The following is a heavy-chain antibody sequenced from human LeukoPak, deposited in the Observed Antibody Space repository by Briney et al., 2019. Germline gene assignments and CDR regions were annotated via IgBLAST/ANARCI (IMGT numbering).Heavy chain of an antibody. D-gene: IGHD2-2*01. Sequence: GGSLRLSCAASGFTFSDYYMSWVRQAPGKGLEWVSAISGSGGSTYYADSVKGRFTISRDNSKNTLYLQMNSLRAEDTAVYYCAKEPSVVPAAMRYYFDYWGQGTLVTVSS. CDR1: GFTFSDYY. J-gene: IGHJ4*02. V-gene: IGHV3-23*01. CDR3: AKEPSVVPAAMRYYFDY. CDR2: ISGSGGST.